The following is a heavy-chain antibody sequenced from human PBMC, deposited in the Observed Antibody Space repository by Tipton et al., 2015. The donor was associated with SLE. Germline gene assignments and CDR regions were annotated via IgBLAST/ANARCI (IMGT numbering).Heavy chain of an antibody. J-gene: IGHJ4*02. CDR2: IYPGDSDA. CDR1: GYNFNNSW. V-gene: IGHV5-51*03. Sequence: QLVQSGAEVKKPGESLKISCKGFGYNFNNSWIAWVRQVPGKGLEWMGMIYPGDSDARYSPSFQGQVIMSADKSNNAAHLQWSSLQASDSAMYFCARASGVSHFDSWGQGLLVTVSS. CDR3: ARASGVSHFDS. D-gene: IGHD2-15*01.